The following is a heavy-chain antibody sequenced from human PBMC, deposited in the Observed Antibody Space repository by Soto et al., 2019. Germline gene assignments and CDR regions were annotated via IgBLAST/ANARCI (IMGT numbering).Heavy chain of an antibody. D-gene: IGHD5-18*01. CDR1: GFTFSSYS. Sequence: GSLRLSCAASGFTFSSYSMNWVRQAPGKGLEWVSYISSSSSTIYYADSVKGRFTISRDNAKNSLYLQMNSLRAEDTAVYYCARDSGYSYGPLDYWGQGTLVTSPQ. J-gene: IGHJ4*02. CDR3: ARDSGYSYGPLDY. CDR2: ISSSSSTI. V-gene: IGHV3-48*01.